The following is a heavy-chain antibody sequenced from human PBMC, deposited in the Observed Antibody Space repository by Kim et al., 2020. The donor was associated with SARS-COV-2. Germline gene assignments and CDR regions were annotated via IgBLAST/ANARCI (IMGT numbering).Heavy chain of an antibody. J-gene: IGHJ4*02. D-gene: IGHD6-19*01. Sequence: GGSLRLSCSAPGFTFSSYAMHWVRQAPGKGLEYVSAISSNGGSTYHADSVKGRFTISRDNSKNTLYLQMSSLRAEDTAVYYCVKVAYTSGWYYFDYWGQGTLVTVSS. V-gene: IGHV3-64D*09. CDR2: ISSNGGST. CDR1: GFTFSSYA. CDR3: VKVAYTSGWYYFDY.